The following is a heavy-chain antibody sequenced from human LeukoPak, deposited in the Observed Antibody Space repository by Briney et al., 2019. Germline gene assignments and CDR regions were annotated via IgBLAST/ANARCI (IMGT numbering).Heavy chain of an antibody. CDR3: ARVSRIVVVVAARSSGGAVSY. V-gene: IGHV1-8*01. CDR2: MNPSSGNT. J-gene: IGHJ4*02. Sequence: ASVKVSCKASGYTFTSYDINWVRQATGQGLEWMGWMNPSSGNTGYAQKFQGRVSMTRDTSISTAYMELRSLRSDDTAVYYCARVSRIVVVVAARSSGGAVSYWGQGTLVTVSS. CDR1: GYTFTSYD. D-gene: IGHD2-15*01.